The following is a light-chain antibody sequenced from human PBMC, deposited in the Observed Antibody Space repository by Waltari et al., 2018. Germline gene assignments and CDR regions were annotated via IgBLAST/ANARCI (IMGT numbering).Light chain of an antibody. J-gene: IGKJ4*01. CDR3: HQSGGSGRA. V-gene: IGKV3-20*01. Sequence: ENVLMQSPGTLSLSPGERATLSCRASQSVDNWYLAWYQLKPGQAPRLLISGSSSRATGVPDRFSGSGSGTDFTLTISRLEPEDFAVYYCHQSGGSGRAFGGGTKVEIK. CDR1: QSVDNWY. CDR2: GSS.